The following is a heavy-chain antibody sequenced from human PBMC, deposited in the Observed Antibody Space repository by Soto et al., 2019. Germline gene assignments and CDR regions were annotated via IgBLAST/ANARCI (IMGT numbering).Heavy chain of an antibody. CDR1: GYTFSDYA. V-gene: IGHV1-18*01. J-gene: IGHJ2*01. D-gene: IGHD2-15*01. CDR3: VRCDCSVGSCYACWHFDL. CDR2: ISDSTRNT. Sequence: QVQLVQSGGEVKKPGASVKVSCQASGYTFSDYAISWVRQAPGQGLEWMGWISDSTRNTNQAQNFQGRVIMTLDTSTNTAYMELRSLRSDDTAVYYCVRCDCSVGSCYACWHFDLWGRGTLVTVSS.